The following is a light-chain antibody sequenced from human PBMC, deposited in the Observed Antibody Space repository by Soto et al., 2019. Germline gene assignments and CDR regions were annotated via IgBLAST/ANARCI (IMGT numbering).Light chain of an antibody. Sequence: DIQMTQSPSTLSASVGDRVTITCRASQSISSWLAWYQQKPGKAPKLLIYASSTLQSGVPSRFSGSGSGTDFSLTISSLQPEDVATYYCQKYDGVPLTFGGGTKVEIK. J-gene: IGKJ4*01. V-gene: IGKV1-27*01. CDR1: QSISSW. CDR3: QKYDGVPLT. CDR2: ASS.